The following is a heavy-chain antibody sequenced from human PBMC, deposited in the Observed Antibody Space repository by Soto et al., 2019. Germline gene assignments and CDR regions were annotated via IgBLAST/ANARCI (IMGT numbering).Heavy chain of an antibody. Sequence: QVQLVQSGAEVKKPGASVKVSCKASGYTFTSYGITWVRQAPGQGLEWMGWISAYNGNTNYAQKLQGRVTMTTDTATSTAYMEPRDLRSDDTAVYYCARNKGDGSVSYYGYWGQGTLVTVSS. J-gene: IGHJ4*02. D-gene: IGHD3-10*01. CDR2: ISAYNGNT. CDR3: ARNKGDGSVSYYGY. CDR1: GYTFTSYG. V-gene: IGHV1-18*01.